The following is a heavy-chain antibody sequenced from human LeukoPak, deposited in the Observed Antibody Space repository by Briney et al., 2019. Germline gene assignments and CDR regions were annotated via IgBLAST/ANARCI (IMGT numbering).Heavy chain of an antibody. J-gene: IGHJ3*02. V-gene: IGHV4-34*01. Sequence: TSETLSLTCAVYGGSFSDYYWSWIRQPPGKGLEWIGEINHSGSTNYSPSLRSRVTISVDTSKNQFSLNLRSVTAADTAVYCCASPTTVTTSAYRAFDIWGQGTMVTVPA. D-gene: IGHD4-17*01. CDR1: GGSFSDYY. CDR2: INHSGST. CDR3: ASPTTVTTSAYRAFDI.